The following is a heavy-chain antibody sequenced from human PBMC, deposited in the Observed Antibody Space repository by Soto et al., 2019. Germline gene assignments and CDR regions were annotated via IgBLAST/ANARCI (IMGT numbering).Heavy chain of an antibody. V-gene: IGHV4-31*02. CDR2: IYYSGST. Sequence: TLSHTWTVSWGPISSGGDYWSWIRQHPGKGLEWIGYIYYSGSTYYNPSLKSRVTISVDTSKNQFSLKLSSVTAADTAVYYCARDLVDYYGSGKEERRKNYYYYGMDVWGQGTAVTVSS. D-gene: IGHD3-10*01. J-gene: IGHJ6*02. CDR3: ARDLVDYYGSGKEERRKNYYYYGMDV. CDR1: WGPISSGGDY.